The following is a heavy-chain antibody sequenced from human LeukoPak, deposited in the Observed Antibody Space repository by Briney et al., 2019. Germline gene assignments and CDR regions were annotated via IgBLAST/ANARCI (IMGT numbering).Heavy chain of an antibody. J-gene: IGHJ4*02. CDR1: GFTFSGSA. V-gene: IGHV3-73*01. CDR2: IRSTANGYAT. CDR3: ARFWGTVTKHFDY. Sequence: GGSLRLSCAASGFTFSGSALHWVRQASGKGLEWVGRIRSTANGYATAYAASVKGRFTISRDDSKNTAYLQMDSLKTEDTAVYYCARFWGTVTKHFDYWGQGTLVTVSS. D-gene: IGHD4-17*01.